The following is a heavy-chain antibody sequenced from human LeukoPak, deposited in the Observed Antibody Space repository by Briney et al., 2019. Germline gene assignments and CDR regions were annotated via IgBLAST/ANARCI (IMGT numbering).Heavy chain of an antibody. V-gene: IGHV3-66*02. J-gene: IGHJ4*02. CDR2: IYSGGST. D-gene: IGHD3-3*01. CDR3: AKDLSLRFLEWGISDY. CDR1: GFTFSSYS. Sequence: GGSLRLSCAASGFTFSSYSMNWVRQAPGKGLEWVSVIYSGGSTYYADSVKGRFTISRDNSKNTLYLQMNSLKAEDTAVYYCAKDLSLRFLEWGISDYWGQGTLVTVSS.